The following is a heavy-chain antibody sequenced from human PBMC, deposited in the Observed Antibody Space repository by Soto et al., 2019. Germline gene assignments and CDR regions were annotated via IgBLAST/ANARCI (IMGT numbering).Heavy chain of an antibody. V-gene: IGHV3-11*01. J-gene: IGHJ5*02. Sequence: PGGSLRLSCDGSGVDFSGSYMNWLRQAPGKGLEWISYISDTGPTIEYAYSVKGRVVISRDNSRDTLYLQMNDLRADDTAIYYCGGFKEGKLVGLRSLDPWGQGTRVTVSS. CDR1: GVDFSGSY. CDR3: GGFKEGKLVGLRSLDP. D-gene: IGHD6-6*01. CDR2: ISDTGPTI.